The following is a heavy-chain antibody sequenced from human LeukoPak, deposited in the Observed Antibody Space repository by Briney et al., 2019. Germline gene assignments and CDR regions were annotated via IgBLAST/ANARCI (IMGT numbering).Heavy chain of an antibody. CDR2: TYYSGSA. CDR3: ARGGSRDGYNRPLDY. D-gene: IGHD5-24*01. CDR1: GGSISSYY. Sequence: SISSTVSGGSISSYYWSWIRQPPGKGLEWIGYTYYSGSANYSPSLKSRVTMSVDTSKNQFSLRLNSVTAADTAVYYCARGGSRDGYNRPLDYWGQGTLVTVSS. J-gene: IGHJ4*02. V-gene: IGHV4-59*01.